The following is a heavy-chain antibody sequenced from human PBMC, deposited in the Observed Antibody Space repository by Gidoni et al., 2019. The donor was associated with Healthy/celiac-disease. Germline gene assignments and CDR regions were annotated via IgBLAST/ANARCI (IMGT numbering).Heavy chain of an antibody. V-gene: IGHV3-33*01. CDR2: IWYDGSNK. J-gene: IGHJ4*02. D-gene: IGHD3-22*01. Sequence: QVQLVESGGGVVQPGRSLRLSCAASGFTFSSYGMHWVRQAPGKGLEWVAVIWYDGSNKYYADSVKGRFTISRDNSKNTLYLQMNSLRAEDTAVYYCARDPFSYDSSGYPDYWGQGTLVTVSS. CDR3: ARDPFSYDSSGYPDY. CDR1: GFTFSSYG.